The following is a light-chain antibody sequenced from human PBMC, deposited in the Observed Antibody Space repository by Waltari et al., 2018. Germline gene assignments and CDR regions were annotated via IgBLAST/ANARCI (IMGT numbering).Light chain of an antibody. CDR2: HND. J-gene: IGLJ2*01. V-gene: IGLV3-21*04. CDR1: SIGDES. Sequence: SHVVTQPPSVSVAPGKTAKITCGGTSIGDESVHWYQQMPGQAPILVISHNDDRPSGIPGRFSATTSGSTATLTISRVEAGDEAVYYCQLWDRSGDQVVFGGGTKLTVL. CDR3: QLWDRSGDQVV.